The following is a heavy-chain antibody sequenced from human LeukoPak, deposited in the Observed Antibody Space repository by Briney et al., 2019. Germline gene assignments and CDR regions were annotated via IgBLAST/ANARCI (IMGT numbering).Heavy chain of an antibody. D-gene: IGHD3-10*01. CDR1: GFTFSSYG. CDR3: ARDSNYYGSGSPFDY. CDR2: IRYDGSNK. J-gene: IGHJ4*02. Sequence: GGSLRLSCAASGFTFSSYGMHWVRQAPGKGLEWVAFIRYDGSNKYYADSVKGRFTTSRDNSKNTLFLQMNSLRAEDTAVYYCARDSNYYGSGSPFDYWGQGTLVTVSS. V-gene: IGHV3-30*02.